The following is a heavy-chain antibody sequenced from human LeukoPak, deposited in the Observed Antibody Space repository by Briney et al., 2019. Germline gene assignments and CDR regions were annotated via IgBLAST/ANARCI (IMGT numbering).Heavy chain of an antibody. Sequence: APVTVSCKASGYTFTSYDINWVRHATGQGLEWMGWMNSNSGNTGYAQKFHGRVTMNRNTTISTAYMELSSLRSENTAVSYCARASGYNWNHRSDYWGQGSLVTVSS. CDR3: ARASGYNWNHRSDY. D-gene: IGHD1-14*01. J-gene: IGHJ4*02. CDR1: GYTFTSYD. CDR2: MNSNSGNT. V-gene: IGHV1-8*01.